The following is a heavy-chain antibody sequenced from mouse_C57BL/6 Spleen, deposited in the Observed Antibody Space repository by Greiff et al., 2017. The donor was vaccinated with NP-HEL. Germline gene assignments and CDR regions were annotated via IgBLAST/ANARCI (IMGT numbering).Heavy chain of an antibody. CDR2: IDPSDSET. D-gene: IGHD2-1*01. J-gene: IGHJ4*01. Sequence: VQLQQPGAELVRPGSSVKLSCKASGYTFTSHWMHWVKQRPIQGLEWIGNIDPSDSETHYNQKFKDKATLTVDKSSSTAYMQLSSLTSEDSAVYYCARSWGNDYAMDYWGQGTSVTVSS. CDR1: GYTFTSHW. V-gene: IGHV1-52*01. CDR3: ARSWGNDYAMDY.